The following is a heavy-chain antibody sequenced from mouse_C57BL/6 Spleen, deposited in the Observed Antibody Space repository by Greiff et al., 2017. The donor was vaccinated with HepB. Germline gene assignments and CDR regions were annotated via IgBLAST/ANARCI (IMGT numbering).Heavy chain of an antibody. CDR3: ARAISNLLFDY. CDR1: GYTFTSYW. Sequence: VQLQQPGAELVRPGSSVKLSCKASGYTFTSYWMHWVKQRPIQGLEWIGNIDPSDSETHYNQKFKDKATLTVDKSSSTAYMQLSSLTSEDSAVYYCARAISNLLFDYWGQGTTLTVSS. CDR2: IDPSDSET. J-gene: IGHJ2*01. V-gene: IGHV1-52*01.